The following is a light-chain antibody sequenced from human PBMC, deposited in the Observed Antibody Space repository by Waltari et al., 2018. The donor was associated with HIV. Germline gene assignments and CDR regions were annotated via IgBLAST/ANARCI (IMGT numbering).Light chain of an antibody. CDR2: DAD. CDR1: DTDFSLYKF. V-gene: IGLV2-14*03. J-gene: IGLJ3*02. CDR3: ASFTGDNTVM. Sequence: AVTQPASVSGLPGQSTTISCTGDDTDFSLYKFVSWYQQHSGKPPRLILSDADSRASGVSDRFSGSMSGNTASLTISGLRAEDEGHYYCASFTGDNTVMFGGGTEVTVL.